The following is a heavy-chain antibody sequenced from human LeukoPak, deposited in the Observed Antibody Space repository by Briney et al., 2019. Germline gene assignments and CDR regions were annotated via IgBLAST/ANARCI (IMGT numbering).Heavy chain of an antibody. J-gene: IGHJ4*02. Sequence: KPGGSLRLSCAASGFTFSSYNMNWVRQAPGKGLEWVSSISCSSSYIYYADSVKGRFTISRDNAKNSLYLQMNSLRAEDTAVYYCARGTTRYCSSTSCYFDYWGQGTLVTVSS. CDR3: ARGTTRYCSSTSCYFDY. D-gene: IGHD2-2*01. CDR2: ISCSSSYI. V-gene: IGHV3-21*01. CDR1: GFTFSSYN.